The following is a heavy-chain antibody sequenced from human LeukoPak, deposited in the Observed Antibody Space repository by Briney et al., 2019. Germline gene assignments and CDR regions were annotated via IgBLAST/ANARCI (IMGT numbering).Heavy chain of an antibody. CDR3: ARELDSSSWYDPNYGMDV. Sequence: PGGSLRLSCAASGFTISNYWMSWVRQAPGKGLEWVANIKQDGSEKYYVDSVKGRFTISRDNAKNSLYLQMNSLRAEDTAVYYCARELDSSSWYDPNYGMDVWGQGTTVTVSS. V-gene: IGHV3-7*01. J-gene: IGHJ6*02. CDR2: IKQDGSEK. D-gene: IGHD6-13*01. CDR1: GFTISNYW.